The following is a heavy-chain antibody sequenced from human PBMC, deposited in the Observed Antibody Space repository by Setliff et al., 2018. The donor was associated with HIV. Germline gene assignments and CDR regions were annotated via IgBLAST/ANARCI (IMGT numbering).Heavy chain of an antibody. D-gene: IGHD2-21*01. CDR1: GYTFTTYT. J-gene: IGHJ4*02. Sequence: GASVKVSCKAYGYTFTTYTIHWVRQAPGQGLEWMGRINPNSGGTNYAQKFQGRVTMTRDTSINTAYMELSRLRSDDTAMYYCAKDGGELCWGQGTLVTVSS. V-gene: IGHV1-2*06. CDR2: INPNSGGT. CDR3: AKDGGELC.